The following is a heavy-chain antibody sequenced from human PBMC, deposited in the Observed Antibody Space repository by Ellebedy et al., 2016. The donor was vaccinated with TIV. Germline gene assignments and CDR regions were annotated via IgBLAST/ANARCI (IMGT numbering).Heavy chain of an antibody. CDR1: GYTFTSYH. CDR2: INPSAGSI. D-gene: IGHD2-2*01. V-gene: IGHV1-46*01. J-gene: IGHJ5*02. Sequence: ASVKVSCKASGYTFTSYHMHWVRQAPGQGLEWMGMINPSAGSITYAQKFQGRVTITRDTSTSTAYMELRSLRSDDTAVYYCARDRDSRGVVVVPAALNWFDPWGQGTLVTVSS. CDR3: ARDRDSRGVVVVPAALNWFDP.